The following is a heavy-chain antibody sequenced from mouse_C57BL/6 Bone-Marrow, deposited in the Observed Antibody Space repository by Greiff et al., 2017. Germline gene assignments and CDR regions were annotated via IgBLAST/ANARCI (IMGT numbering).Heavy chain of an antibody. CDR3: DKNLISFYCFDAMDY. J-gene: IGHJ4*01. D-gene: IGHD1-1*01. V-gene: IGHV2-5*01. CDR1: GFSLTSYG. Sequence: VKLVESGPGLVQPSQSLSITCTVSGFSLTSYGVHWVRQSPGKGLEWLGVIWRGGSTDYNAAFMSRLSITKDNSKSQVFFKMNSLQADDTAIYYCDKNLISFYCFDAMDYWGQGTSVTVSS. CDR2: IWRGGST.